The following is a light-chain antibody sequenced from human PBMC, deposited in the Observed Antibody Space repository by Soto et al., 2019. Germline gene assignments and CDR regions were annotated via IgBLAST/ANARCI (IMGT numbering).Light chain of an antibody. V-gene: IGKV3-20*01. Sequence: EIVLTQSPGTFSWPPAKRPTLPCRASQGVSSTNLAWYQKKPGKAPRLLIYGASSRATGIPDRFSGSGSGTDFTLTISRLEPEDFAVYYCQQYGSSPRTFGQGTKVEIK. CDR3: QQYGSSPRT. J-gene: IGKJ1*01. CDR1: QGVSSTN. CDR2: GAS.